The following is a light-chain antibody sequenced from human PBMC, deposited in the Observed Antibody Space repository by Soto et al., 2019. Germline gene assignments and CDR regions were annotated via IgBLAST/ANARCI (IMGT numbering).Light chain of an antibody. Sequence: EIELTQSPGTLSSSPGERATLSCRASQSITNSYLSCYQHKPDQAPRLLIHGASIRATGTPGRFSGSGCGTDFTILIDSREPEDFSPYYCLQYGSTPGTFGQGTKVDIK. J-gene: IGKJ1*01. CDR1: QSITNSY. CDR2: GAS. V-gene: IGKV3-20*01. CDR3: LQYGSTPGT.